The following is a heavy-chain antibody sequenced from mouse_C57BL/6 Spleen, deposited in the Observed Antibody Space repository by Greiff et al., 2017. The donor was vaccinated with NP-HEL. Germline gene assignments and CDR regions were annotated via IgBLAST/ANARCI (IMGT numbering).Heavy chain of an antibody. J-gene: IGHJ2*01. CDR3: AEGTTVSNY. V-gene: IGHV1-82*01. CDR1: GYAFSSSW. CDR2: IYPGDGDT. Sequence: VKVVESGPELVKPGASVKISCKASGYAFSSSWMNWVKQRPGKGLEWIGRIYPGDGDTNYNGKFKGKATLTADKSSSTAYMQLSSLTSEDSAVYFCAEGTTVSNYWGQGTTLTVSS. D-gene: IGHD1-1*01.